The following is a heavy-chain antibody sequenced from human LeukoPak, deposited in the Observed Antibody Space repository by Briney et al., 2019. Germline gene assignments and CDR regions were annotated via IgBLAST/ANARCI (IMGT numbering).Heavy chain of an antibody. CDR3: AKVAFSEGGWYGSFSFDY. D-gene: IGHD6-19*01. J-gene: IGHJ4*02. CDR1: GFTFSSYS. V-gene: IGHV3-30*18. Sequence: GGSLRLSCAASGFTFSSYSMNWVRQAPGKGLEWVALISYDGSNKYYIDSVKGRFTISRDNSKNTLYMQMNSLRAEDTAVYYCAKVAFSEGGWYGSFSFDYWGQGTLVTVSS. CDR2: ISYDGSNK.